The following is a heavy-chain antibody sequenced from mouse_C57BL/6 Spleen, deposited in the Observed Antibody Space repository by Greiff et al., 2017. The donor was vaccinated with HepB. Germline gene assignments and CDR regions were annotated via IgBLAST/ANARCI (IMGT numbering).Heavy chain of an antibody. CDR1: GYSITSGYY. V-gene: IGHV3-6*01. CDR2: ISYDGSN. Sequence: ESGPGLVKPSQSLSLTCSVTGYSITSGYYWNWIRQFPGNKLEWMGYISYDGSNNYNPSLKNRISITRDTSKNQFFLKLNSVTTEDTATYYCERDGNYLGPMDYWGQGTSVTVSS. J-gene: IGHJ4*01. D-gene: IGHD2-1*01. CDR3: ERDGNYLGPMDY.